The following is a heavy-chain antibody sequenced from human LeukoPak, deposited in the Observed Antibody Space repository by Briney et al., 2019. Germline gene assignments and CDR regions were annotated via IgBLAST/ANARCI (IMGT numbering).Heavy chain of an antibody. CDR2: IIPIFGTS. CDR3: AFEGYNYGYN. CDR1: GYMFLSYA. V-gene: IGHV1-69*13. D-gene: IGHD5-18*01. Sequence: ASVKVSCKTSGYMFLSYAISWVRQAPGQGLEWMGGIIPIFGTSNYAHKFQGRVTITADESTSTVYMELSSLRSDDTAIYYCAFEGYNYGYNWGQGTLVTVS. J-gene: IGHJ4*02.